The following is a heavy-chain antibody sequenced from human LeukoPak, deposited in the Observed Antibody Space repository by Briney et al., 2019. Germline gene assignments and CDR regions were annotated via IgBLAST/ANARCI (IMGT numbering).Heavy chain of an antibody. V-gene: IGHV4-31*03. CDR3: ARWVRYYGSGSDYRGFWFDP. Sequence: SQTLSLTCTVSGGSISSGGYYWSWIRQHPGKGLEWIGYIYYSGSTYYNPSLKSRVTISVDTSKNQFSLKLSSVTAADTAVYYCARWVRYYGSGSDYRGFWFDPWGQGTLVTVSS. D-gene: IGHD3-10*01. J-gene: IGHJ5*02. CDR1: GGSISSGGYY. CDR2: IYYSGST.